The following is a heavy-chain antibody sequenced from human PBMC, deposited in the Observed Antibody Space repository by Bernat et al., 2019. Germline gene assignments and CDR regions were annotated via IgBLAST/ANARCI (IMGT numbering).Heavy chain of an antibody. J-gene: IGHJ6*02. CDR3: ARDPTNYYYYYGMDV. CDR2: ISSSSSYI. V-gene: IGHV3-21*01. Sequence: EVQLVESGGGLVKPGGSLRLSCAASGFTFSSYSMNWVRQAPGKGLEWVSSISSSSSYIYYADSVKGRFTISRDNAKNSLYLQMNSLRVEDTAVYYCARDPTNYYYYYGMDVWGQGTTVTVSS. CDR1: GFTFSSYS.